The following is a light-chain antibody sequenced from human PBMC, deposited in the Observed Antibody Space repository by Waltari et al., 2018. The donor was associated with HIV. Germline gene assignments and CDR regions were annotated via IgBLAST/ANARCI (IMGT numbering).Light chain of an antibody. CDR2: SSE. CDR1: SSYIGRKT. CDR3: AAWDDSLNVWV. Sequence: QSVLTQPPSASGTPGQMVTISCSGGSSYIGRKTVDWYQQVPGMAPKLLIYSSEQWPSGIPDRCSGSKFGTSASLAVSGLQSEDEADYYCAAWDDSLNVWVFGGGTKLTVL. V-gene: IGLV1-44*01. J-gene: IGLJ3*02.